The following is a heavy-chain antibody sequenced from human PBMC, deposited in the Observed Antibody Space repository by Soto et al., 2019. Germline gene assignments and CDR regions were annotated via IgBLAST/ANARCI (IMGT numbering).Heavy chain of an antibody. J-gene: IGHJ5*02. V-gene: IGHV3-23*01. D-gene: IGHD3-16*01. Sequence: PGGSLRLSCAASGFTFSSYAMGWVRQAPGKGLEWVAGVSRAGTYTFYADSVRGRFSISRDNSRDTVDLYMNALRGDDTAVYFCVQYTVTEDLRESWGQGTLVTVSS. CDR3: VQYTVTEDLRES. CDR1: GFTFSSYA. CDR2: VSRAGTYT.